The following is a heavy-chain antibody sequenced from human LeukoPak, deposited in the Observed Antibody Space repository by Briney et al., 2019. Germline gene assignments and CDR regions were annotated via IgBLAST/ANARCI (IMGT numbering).Heavy chain of an antibody. J-gene: IGHJ4*02. CDR1: GFTFRSSA. CDR2: IDDRAETT. CDR3: AKVATWTYFDS. D-gene: IGHD3/OR15-3a*01. Sequence: GGSLRLSCAASGFTFRSSAMSWVRQAPGKGLGWVSAIDDRAETTYYADSVKGRFTISRDNSKNTLYLQLTSLRVDDTAVYSCAKVATWTYFDSWGQGTLVTVSS. V-gene: IGHV3-23*01.